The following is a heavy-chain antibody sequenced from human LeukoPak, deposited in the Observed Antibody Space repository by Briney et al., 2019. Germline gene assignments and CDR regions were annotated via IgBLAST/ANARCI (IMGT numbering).Heavy chain of an antibody. Sequence: PGGSLRLSCAASGFTVHSNYMSWVRQAQGKGLEWVSVIDRSGVTHYADSVKGRFTISRDDSKNTLYLQMNSLRAEDTAVYYCARASGIDYTDMPDYWGQGTLVTVSS. CDR2: IDRSGVT. CDR1: GFTVHSNY. V-gene: IGHV3-53*01. CDR3: ARASGIDYTDMPDY. D-gene: IGHD1-26*01. J-gene: IGHJ4*02.